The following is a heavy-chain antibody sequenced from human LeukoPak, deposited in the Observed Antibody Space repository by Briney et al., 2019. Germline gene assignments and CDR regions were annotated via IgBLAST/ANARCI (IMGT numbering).Heavy chain of an antibody. CDR3: ARDSADCSGGSCYSAEYFQH. CDR1: GYTFTSYG. D-gene: IGHD2-15*01. V-gene: IGHV1-18*01. Sequence: ASVKVSCKASGYTFTSYGISWVRQAPGHGLEWMAWISAYNGNTNYAQQLQGRVTVTTDTSTSTAYMELRSLRSDDTAVYYCARDSADCSGGSCYSAEYFQHWGQGTLVTVSS. J-gene: IGHJ1*01. CDR2: ISAYNGNT.